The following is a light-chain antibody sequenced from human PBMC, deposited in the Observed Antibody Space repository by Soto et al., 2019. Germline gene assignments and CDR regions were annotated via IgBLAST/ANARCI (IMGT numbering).Light chain of an antibody. Sequence: EIVLTHSPATLSLSPGARATLSCRASQSVSSYLAWYQQKPGQAPRLLIYDASNTATGIPARFSGSGSGTDFTLTISSLEPEDFAVYYCQQRSNWPRTFGQGTKVEIK. V-gene: IGKV3-11*01. CDR3: QQRSNWPRT. CDR2: DAS. CDR1: QSVSSY. J-gene: IGKJ1*01.